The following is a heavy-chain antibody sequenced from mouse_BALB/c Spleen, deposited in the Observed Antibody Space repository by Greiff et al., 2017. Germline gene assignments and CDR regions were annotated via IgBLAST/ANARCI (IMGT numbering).Heavy chain of an antibody. J-gene: IGHJ4*01. Sequence: EVQLQQSGPELVKPGASVKMSCTASGYTFTSYVMHWVKQKPGQGLEWIGYINPYNDGTKYNEKFKGKATLTSDTSSSTAYMELSSLTSEDSAVYCCARAQLAYAMDDWGQGTSVTVSS. CDR2: INPYNDGT. CDR3: ARAQLAYAMDD. CDR1: GYTFTSYV. V-gene: IGHV1-14*01. D-gene: IGHD6-1*01.